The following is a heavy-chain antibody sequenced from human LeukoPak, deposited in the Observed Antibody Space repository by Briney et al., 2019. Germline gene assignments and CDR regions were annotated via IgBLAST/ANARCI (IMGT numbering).Heavy chain of an antibody. J-gene: IGHJ4*02. Sequence: SETLSLTCAVYGGSFSGYYWSWIRQPPGKGLEWIGEINHSGSTNYNPSLKSRVTISVDTSKNQFSLKLSSVTAADTAVYYCARAPLIDYWGQGTLDTVSS. CDR3: ARAPLIDY. V-gene: IGHV4-34*01. CDR1: GGSFSGYY. CDR2: INHSGST.